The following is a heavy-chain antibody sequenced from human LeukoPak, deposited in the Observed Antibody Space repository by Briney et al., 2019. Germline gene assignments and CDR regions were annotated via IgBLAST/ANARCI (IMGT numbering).Heavy chain of an antibody. J-gene: IGHJ4*02. V-gene: IGHV3-23*01. CDR3: AKNVDTAMVSFDY. CDR2: ISGSGGST. CDR1: GFTFSSYW. D-gene: IGHD5-18*01. Sequence: GGSLRLSCAASGFTFSSYWMSWVRLAPGKGLEWVSAISGSGGSTYYADSVKGRFTISRDNSKNTLYLQMNSLRAEDTAVYYCAKNVDTAMVSFDYWGQGTLVTVSS.